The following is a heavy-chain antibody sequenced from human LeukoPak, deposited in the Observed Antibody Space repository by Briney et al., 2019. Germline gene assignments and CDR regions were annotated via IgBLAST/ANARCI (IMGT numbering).Heavy chain of an antibody. D-gene: IGHD5-12*01. CDR2: ISSSSSYI. Sequence: PGGSLRLSCAASGFTFSSYSMNWVRQAPGKGLEWVSSISSSSSYIYYADSVKGRFTISRDNAKNSLYLQMNSLRAEDTAVYYCARARGYSGYATTSSLDYWGQGTLVTVSS. V-gene: IGHV3-21*01. CDR3: ARARGYSGYATTSSLDY. CDR1: GFTFSSYS. J-gene: IGHJ4*02.